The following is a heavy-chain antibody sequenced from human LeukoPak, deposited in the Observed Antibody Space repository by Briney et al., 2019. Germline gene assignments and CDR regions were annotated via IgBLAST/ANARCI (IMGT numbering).Heavy chain of an antibody. J-gene: IGHJ4*02. Sequence: PGGSLRLSCSVSGFTFSRHDMHWVRQAPGKGLEYVSAISSNGGDIYYADSVKGRSTISRDNSKNTLYLQMSSLRPEDTAVYYCVNNWYFDYWGQGTLVTVSS. CDR1: GFTFSRHD. V-gene: IGHV3-64D*08. CDR3: VNNWYFDY. CDR2: ISSNGGDI. D-gene: IGHD1-1*01.